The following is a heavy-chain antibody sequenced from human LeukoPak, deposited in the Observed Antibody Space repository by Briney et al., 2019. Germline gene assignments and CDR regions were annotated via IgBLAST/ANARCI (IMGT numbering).Heavy chain of an antibody. D-gene: IGHD6-19*01. CDR3: ARDNSSGWYEYFQH. Sequence: ASVKVSCKASGYTFTGYYMHWVRQAPGQGLEWMGWINTNTGNPTYAQGFTGRFVFSLDTSVSTAYLQISSLKAEDTAVYYCARDNSSGWYEYFQHWGQGTLVTVSS. J-gene: IGHJ1*01. CDR1: GYTFTGYY. V-gene: IGHV7-4-1*02. CDR2: INTNTGNP.